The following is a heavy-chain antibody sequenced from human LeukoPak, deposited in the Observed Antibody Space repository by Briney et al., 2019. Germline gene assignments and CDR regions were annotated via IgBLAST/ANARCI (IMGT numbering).Heavy chain of an antibody. J-gene: IGHJ4*02. D-gene: IGHD2-21*02. CDR1: GFTFSSYS. CDR2: ISSSSSYI. CDR3: ARDPIVVVTAALFDY. Sequence: GGSLRLSCAASGFTFSSYSMNWVRQAPGKGLEWVSSISSSSSYIYYADSVKGRFTISRDNAKNSLYLQMNSLRAEDTAVYYCARDPIVVVTAALFDYWGQGTLLTVSS. V-gene: IGHV3-21*01.